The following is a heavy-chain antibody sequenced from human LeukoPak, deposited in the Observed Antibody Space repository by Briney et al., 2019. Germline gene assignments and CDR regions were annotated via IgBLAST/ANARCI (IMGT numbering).Heavy chain of an antibody. J-gene: IGHJ5*02. D-gene: IGHD4-23*01. V-gene: IGHV4-34*01. CDR3: ASIAITHGGNSGWFDP. CDR2: INHSGST. Sequence: PSETLSLTCTVSGGSISSYYWSWIRQPPGKGLEWIGEINHSGSTNYNSSLKSRVTISVDTSKNQFSLKLSSVTAADTAVYYCASIAITHGGNSGWFDPWGQGTLVTVSS. CDR1: GGSISSYY.